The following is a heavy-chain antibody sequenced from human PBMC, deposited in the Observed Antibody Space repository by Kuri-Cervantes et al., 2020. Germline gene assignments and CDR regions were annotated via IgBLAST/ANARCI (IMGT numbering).Heavy chain of an antibody. CDR1: GYTFTSYY. J-gene: IGHJ4*02. CDR2: INPSGGST. V-gene: IGHV1-46*01. D-gene: IGHD2-2*01. Sequence: ASVKVSCKASGYTFTSYYMHWVRQAPGQGLEWMGIINPSGGSTSYAQKFQGRVTMTRDTSTSTVYMELSSPGSEDTAVYYCARDRRYCSSTSCSAAPYYFDYWGQGTLVTVSS. CDR3: ARDRRYCSSTSCSAAPYYFDY.